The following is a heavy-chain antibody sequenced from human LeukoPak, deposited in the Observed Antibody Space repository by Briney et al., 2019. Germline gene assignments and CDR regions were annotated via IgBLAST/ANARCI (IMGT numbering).Heavy chain of an antibody. Sequence: PSETLSLTCTVSGDSISSSNCYWGWIRQPPGKGLEWIGSIYFSGGTYYNASLKSRVTISVDTSKNQFSLKLSSVTAADTAVYYCAGLIRPGWFDPWGQGTLVTVSS. D-gene: IGHD1-14*01. CDR1: GDSISSSNCY. V-gene: IGHV4-39*01. J-gene: IGHJ5*02. CDR2: IYFSGGT. CDR3: AGLIRPGWFDP.